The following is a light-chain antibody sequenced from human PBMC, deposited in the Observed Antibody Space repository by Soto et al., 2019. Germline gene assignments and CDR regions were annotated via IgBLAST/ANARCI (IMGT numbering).Light chain of an antibody. CDR1: QTISTY. Sequence: DIQMTQSPSPLSASVGDRVTITCLASQTISTYLNWHQQKPGKAPKLLIYGASSLQSGVPSRFSGSGSGTDFTLTISSLQPEDFGTYYCQQSFSTPRTFGQGTKVDI. J-gene: IGKJ1*01. V-gene: IGKV1-39*01. CDR3: QQSFSTPRT. CDR2: GAS.